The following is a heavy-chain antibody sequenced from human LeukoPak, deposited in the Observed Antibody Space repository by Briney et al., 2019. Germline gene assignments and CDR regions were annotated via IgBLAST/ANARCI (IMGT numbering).Heavy chain of an antibody. Sequence: ASVKVSCKASGGTFSSYAISWVRQAPGQGLEWMGRIIPILGIANYAQKLQGRVTMTTDTSTSTAYMELRSLRSDDTAVYYCARGHSSGWYVGYYYYGMDVWGQGTTVTVSS. CDR1: GGTFSSYA. D-gene: IGHD6-19*01. CDR2: IIPILGIA. V-gene: IGHV1-69*04. CDR3: ARGHSSGWYVGYYYYGMDV. J-gene: IGHJ6*02.